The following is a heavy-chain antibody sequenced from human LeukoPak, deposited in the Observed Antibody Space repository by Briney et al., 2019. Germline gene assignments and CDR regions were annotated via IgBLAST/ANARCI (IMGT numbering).Heavy chain of an antibody. Sequence: GSLRLSCAASGFTFSSYAMSWVRQAPGKGLEWVSAISGSGGSTYYADSVKGRFTISRDNSKNTLYLQMNSLRAEDTAVCYCAKSSGYYYSSWDFDYWGQGTLVTVSS. CDR3: AKSSGYYYSSWDFDY. CDR2: ISGSGGST. CDR1: GFTFSSYA. V-gene: IGHV3-23*01. J-gene: IGHJ4*02. D-gene: IGHD3-22*01.